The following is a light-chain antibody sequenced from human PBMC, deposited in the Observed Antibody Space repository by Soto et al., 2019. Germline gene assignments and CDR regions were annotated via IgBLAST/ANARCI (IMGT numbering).Light chain of an antibody. J-gene: IGLJ2*01. V-gene: IGLV1-51*01. CDR3: DTWDSSLSAVV. CDR2: DNN. Sequence: QSVLTQPPSVSAAPGQKVTISCSGTSSNIGNNYVSWFQQFPGTAPKLLIFDNNKRPSGIPDRFSGSKSGTSATLGITGPQAGDEAEYYCDTWDSSLSAVVFGGGTKLTVL. CDR1: SSNIGNNY.